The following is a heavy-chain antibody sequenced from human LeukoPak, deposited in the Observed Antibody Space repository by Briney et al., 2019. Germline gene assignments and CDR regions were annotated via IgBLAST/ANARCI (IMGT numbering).Heavy chain of an antibody. CDR1: GYTFTGFY. CDR3: ARVESIAAAGYFDY. CDR2: INPNSGGT. Sequence: ASVKVSCKASGYTFTGFYMHWVRQARGQGFECMGWINPNSGGTNYAQKFQGRVTMTRDTSISTAYMELSRLRSDDTAVYYCARVESIAAAGYFDYWGQGTLVTVSS. J-gene: IGHJ4*02. D-gene: IGHD6-13*01. V-gene: IGHV1-2*02.